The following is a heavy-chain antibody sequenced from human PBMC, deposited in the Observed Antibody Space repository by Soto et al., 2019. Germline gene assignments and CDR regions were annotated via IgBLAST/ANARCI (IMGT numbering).Heavy chain of an antibody. D-gene: IGHD3-3*01. CDR3: ARGQRFSDWFDP. CDR1: GFSIQTSYF. Sequence: SETLSLTCGVSGFSIQTSYFWGWIRQPAGKGLEWIGRIYSSGNTKYNPSLQSRVTMSLDTSNNQFSLRLTSVTAADTAVYYCARGQRFSDWFDPWGQGTLVTVSS. V-gene: IGHV4-4*07. CDR2: IYSSGNT. J-gene: IGHJ5*02.